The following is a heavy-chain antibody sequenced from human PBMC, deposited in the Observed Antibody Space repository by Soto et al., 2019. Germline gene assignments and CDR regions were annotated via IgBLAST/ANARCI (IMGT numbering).Heavy chain of an antibody. Sequence: SETLSLPCTVSGGSISSYYWSWIRQPPGKGLEWIGYIYYSGSTNYNPSLKSRVTISVDTSKNQFSLKLSSVTAADTAVYYCASILLGGYYYFDYWGQGTLVTVSS. CDR2: IYYSGST. J-gene: IGHJ4*02. V-gene: IGHV4-59*01. CDR1: GGSISSYY. D-gene: IGHD3-9*01. CDR3: ASILLGGYYYFDY.